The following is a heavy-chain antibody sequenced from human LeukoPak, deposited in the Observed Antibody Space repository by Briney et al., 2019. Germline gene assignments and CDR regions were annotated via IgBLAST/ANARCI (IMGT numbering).Heavy chain of an antibody. Sequence: GASVKVSCTASGYTFTSYYMHWVRQAPGQGLEWMGIINPSGGSTSYAQKFQGRVTMTRDTSTSTVYMELSSLRSEDTAVYYCARDIVVVPAAMSGGPDYYYYGMDVWGQGTTVTVSS. CDR2: INPSGGST. J-gene: IGHJ6*02. D-gene: IGHD2-2*01. CDR3: ARDIVVVPAAMSGGPDYYYYGMDV. CDR1: GYTFTSYY. V-gene: IGHV1-46*01.